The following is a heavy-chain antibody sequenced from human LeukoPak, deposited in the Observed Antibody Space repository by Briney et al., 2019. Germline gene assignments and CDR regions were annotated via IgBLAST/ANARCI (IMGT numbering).Heavy chain of an antibody. D-gene: IGHD4-11*01. CDR3: ARHSPTVSSVPESVCDY. Sequence: SGTLYLPCTGSGGYIKSSSYCWGRIRQPPGKGLEWIGSFSYSGSTYYNPSLKSRDTICVDKSKNQFSLRLSSVTAADTAVYYCARHSPTVSSVPESVCDYWGQGTLVTVSS. J-gene: IGHJ4*02. V-gene: IGHV4-39*01. CDR2: FSYSGST. CDR1: GGYIKSSSYC.